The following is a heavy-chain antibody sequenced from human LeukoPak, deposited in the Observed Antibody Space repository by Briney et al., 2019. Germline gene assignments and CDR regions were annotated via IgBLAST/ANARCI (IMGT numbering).Heavy chain of an antibody. CDR1: GFTFSSYA. Sequence: GGSLRLSCAASGFTFSSYAMHWVRQAPGKVLEWVAVISYDGSNKYYADSVKGRFTISRDNSKNTLYLQMNSLRAEDTAVYYCAGYGSGSWRPFDYWGQGTLVTVSS. J-gene: IGHJ4*02. V-gene: IGHV3-30*04. CDR2: ISYDGSNK. CDR3: AGYGSGSWRPFDY. D-gene: IGHD3-10*01.